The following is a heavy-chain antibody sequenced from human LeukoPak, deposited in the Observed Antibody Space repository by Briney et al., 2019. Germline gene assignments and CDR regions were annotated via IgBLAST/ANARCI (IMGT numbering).Heavy chain of an antibody. CDR3: ASSSAGVVSDY. CDR2: ISYGGSNI. D-gene: IGHD3-3*01. CDR1: GFTFSSYG. V-gene: IGHV3-30*03. J-gene: IGHJ4*02. Sequence: SCKASGFTFSSYGMHWVRQAPGKGLEWVAVISYGGSNIWYADSVKGRFTISRDNSKNTLYLQMNSLRAEDTAVYYCASSSAGVVSDYWGQGTLVTVSS.